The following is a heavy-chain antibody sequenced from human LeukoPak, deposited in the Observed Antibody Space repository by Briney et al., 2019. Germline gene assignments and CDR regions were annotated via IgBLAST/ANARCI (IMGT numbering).Heavy chain of an antibody. CDR2: ISGDSTYI. Sequence: PGGSLRLSCAASGFTFASYSMNWVRQAPGKGLEWVSSISGDSTYIYNAGSVKGRFTISRDNAQTSLYLQMISLRADDTAVYYCARVSGRLERQSDLDYWGQGTLVIVSS. J-gene: IGHJ4*02. V-gene: IGHV3-21*01. CDR3: ARVSGRLERQSDLDY. D-gene: IGHD1-1*01. CDR1: GFTFASYS.